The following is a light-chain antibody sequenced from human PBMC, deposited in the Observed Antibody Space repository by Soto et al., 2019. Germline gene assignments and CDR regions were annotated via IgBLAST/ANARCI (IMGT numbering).Light chain of an antibody. CDR1: QSVSSY. CDR3: QQYGSSPS. J-gene: IGKJ1*01. CDR2: DAS. Sequence: EIVLTQSPATLSLSPGERATLSCRASQSVSSYLAWYQQKPGQAPRLLIYDASNTATGIPARFSGSGSGTDFTLTIRRLDPEDSAVYYCQQYGSSPSFGQGTKV. V-gene: IGKV3-11*01.